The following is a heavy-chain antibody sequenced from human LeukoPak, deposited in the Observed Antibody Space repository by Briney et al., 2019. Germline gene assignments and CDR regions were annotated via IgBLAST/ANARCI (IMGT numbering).Heavy chain of an antibody. CDR1: GYTFTSYG. Sequence: ASVKVSCKASGYTFTSYGISWVRQAPGQGLEWIGWISTYNGNTNYAQKLQGRVTMTTDTSTSTAYMELRSLRSDDTAVYYCARVYSSSWYEGISGAFDIWGQGTMVTVSS. J-gene: IGHJ3*02. CDR2: ISTYNGNT. D-gene: IGHD6-13*01. CDR3: ARVYSSSWYEGISGAFDI. V-gene: IGHV1-18*01.